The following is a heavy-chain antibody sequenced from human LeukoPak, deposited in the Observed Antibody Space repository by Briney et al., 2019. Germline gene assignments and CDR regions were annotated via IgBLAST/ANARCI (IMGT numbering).Heavy chain of an antibody. Sequence: ASXKVSCKASGGTFSSYAISWVRQATGQGLEWMGWMNPNSGNTGYAQKFQGRVTMTRNTSISTAYMELSSLRSEDTAVHYCARPAWDSSGKDDYWGQGTLVTVSS. CDR2: MNPNSGNT. V-gene: IGHV1-8*02. J-gene: IGHJ4*02. D-gene: IGHD3-22*01. CDR3: ARPAWDSSGKDDY. CDR1: GGTFSSYA.